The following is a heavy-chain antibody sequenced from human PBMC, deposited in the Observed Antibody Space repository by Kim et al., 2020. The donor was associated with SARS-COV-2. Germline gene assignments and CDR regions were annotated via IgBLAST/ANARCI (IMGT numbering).Heavy chain of an antibody. CDR1: GFTFNIAW. J-gene: IGHJ4*02. D-gene: IGHD6-6*01. Sequence: GGSLRLSCAASGFTFNIAWMSWVRQAPGKGLEWVDRVKSKTDGGTTDYAAPVKGRFTISRDDSKNTLYLQMNSLKIEDTAVYYCTTYTPGIIAARGYWGQGTLVTVSS. V-gene: IGHV3-15*01. CDR3: TTYTPGIIAARGY. CDR2: VKSKTDGGTT.